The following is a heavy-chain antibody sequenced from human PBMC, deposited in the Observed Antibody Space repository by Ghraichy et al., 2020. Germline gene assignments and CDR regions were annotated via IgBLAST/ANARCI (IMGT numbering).Heavy chain of an antibody. Sequence: GGSLRLSCAASGFTFSTYGMHWVRQAPGKGLEWVAYISYEGTNKNYADSVKGRFTISRDNSKNTLYLQMNSLRAEDTGMYYCAKKSPSSYGGHVDHWGQGTLVTVSS. CDR2: ISYEGTNK. CDR1: GFTFSTYG. CDR3: AKKSPSSYGGHVDH. J-gene: IGHJ4*02. D-gene: IGHD4-23*01. V-gene: IGHV3-30*18.